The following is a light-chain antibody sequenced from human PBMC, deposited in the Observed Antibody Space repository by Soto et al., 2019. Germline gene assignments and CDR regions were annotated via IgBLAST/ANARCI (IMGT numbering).Light chain of an antibody. CDR2: GAS. V-gene: IGKV3-15*01. CDR3: LQYDNWPRT. J-gene: IGKJ1*01. CDR1: QSVSIS. Sequence: EIVMTQSPATLSVSPGERATLSCRASQSVSISLAWYQQKPGQAPRLLIYGASTRATGIPARFSGSGSGTEFTLTISSLQSEDFAVYYCLQYDNWPRTSGQGTKVDIK.